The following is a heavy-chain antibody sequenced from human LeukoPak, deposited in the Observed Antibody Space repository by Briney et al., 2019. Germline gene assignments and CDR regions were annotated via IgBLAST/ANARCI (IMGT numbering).Heavy chain of an antibody. CDR2: MFHSGST. J-gene: IGHJ6*03. Sequence: PSETLSLTCTVSGYSISSGHYWAWIRQSPEKGLECIATMFHSGSTYYSPSLKSRVTTSVDTSKNEFSLNLSSVTAADTAVYYCARDSPYYYGSGSATYYMDVWGKGTTVTISS. D-gene: IGHD3-10*01. CDR3: ARDSPYYYGSGSATYYMDV. V-gene: IGHV4-38-2*02. CDR1: GYSISSGHY.